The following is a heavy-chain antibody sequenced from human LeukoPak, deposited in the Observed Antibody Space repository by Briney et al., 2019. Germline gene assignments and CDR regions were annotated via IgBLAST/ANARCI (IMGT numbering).Heavy chain of an antibody. CDR3: ARLREIPVFGVVTKSTSYFDY. CDR2: IEQDRSEK. Sequence: GGSLRRSCAASGVTFTNYWISWVRQAPGKGLELVANIEQDRSEKYYVDSVKGRFTISRDNAKNSLYLQMNSLRAEDTAVYYCARLREIPVFGVVTKSTSYFDYWGQGTLVTVSS. J-gene: IGHJ4*02. D-gene: IGHD3-3*01. V-gene: IGHV3-7*01. CDR1: GVTFTNYW.